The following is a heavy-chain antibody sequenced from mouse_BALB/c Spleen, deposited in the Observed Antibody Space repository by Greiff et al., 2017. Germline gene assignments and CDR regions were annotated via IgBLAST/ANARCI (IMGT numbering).Heavy chain of an antibody. D-gene: IGHD2-14*01. CDR1: GFTFSDFY. CDR3: ARYAGRYDGRAMDY. V-gene: IGHV7-1*02. Sequence: EVLLVESGGGLVQPGGSLRLSCATSGFTFSDFYMEWVRQPPGKRLEWIAASRNKANDYTTEYSASVKGRFIVSRDTYQSILYLQMNALRAEDTTIYYCARYAGRYDGRAMDYWGQGTSVTVSS. CDR2: SRNKANDYTT. J-gene: IGHJ4*01.